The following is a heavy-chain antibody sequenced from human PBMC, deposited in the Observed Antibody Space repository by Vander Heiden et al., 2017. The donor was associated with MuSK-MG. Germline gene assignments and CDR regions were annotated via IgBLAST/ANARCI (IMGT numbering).Heavy chain of an antibody. J-gene: IGHJ6*02. CDR3: ARDHERTWWLRLTTYYYYGMDV. CDR2: IWYDGSNK. Sequence: QVQLVESGGGVVQPGRSLRLSCAASGFTFSSYGMHWVRQAPGKGLEWVAVIWYDGSNKYYADSVKGRFTISRDNSKNTLYLQMNSLRAEDTAVYYCARDHERTWWLRLTTYYYYGMDVWGQGTTVTVSS. CDR1: GFTFSSYG. V-gene: IGHV3-33*01. D-gene: IGHD5-12*01.